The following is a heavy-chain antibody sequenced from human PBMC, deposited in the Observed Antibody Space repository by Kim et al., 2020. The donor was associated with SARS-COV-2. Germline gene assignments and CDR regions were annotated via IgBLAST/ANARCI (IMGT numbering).Heavy chain of an antibody. J-gene: IGHJ1*01. V-gene: IGHV3-9*01. CDR3: AKVIRRGSYYKEEYFQH. CDR2: ISWNSGSI. Sequence: GGSLRLSCAASGFTFDDYAMHWVRQAPGKGLEWVSGISWNSGSIGYADSVKGRFTISRDNAKNSLYLQMNSLRAEDTALYYCAKVIRRGSYYKEEYFQHWGQGTLVTVSS. D-gene: IGHD3-10*01. CDR1: GFTFDDYA.